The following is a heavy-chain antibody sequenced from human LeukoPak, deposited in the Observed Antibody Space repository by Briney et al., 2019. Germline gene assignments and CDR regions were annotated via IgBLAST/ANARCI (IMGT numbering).Heavy chain of an antibody. Sequence: SVKVSCKASRGTFSSYAISWVRLAPGQGHEWMGGIIPIFGTANYAQKFQGRVTITADESTSTAYMELSSLRSEDTAVYYCANLPTHVSPYDYWGQGTPVTVSS. J-gene: IGHJ4*02. CDR1: RGTFSSYA. CDR3: ANLPTHVSPYDY. V-gene: IGHV1-69*01. CDR2: IIPIFGTA.